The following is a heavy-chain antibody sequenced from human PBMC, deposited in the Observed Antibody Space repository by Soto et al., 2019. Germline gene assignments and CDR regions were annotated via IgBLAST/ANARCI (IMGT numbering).Heavy chain of an antibody. J-gene: IGHJ4*02. D-gene: IGHD2-15*01. Sequence: QVQLVESGGGVVQPGRSLRLSCAASGFIFNEYGMHWVRQAPGKGLEWVAVVWSDGSNKYYADSVQGRFTFSRDNSKNTMSLQMNSLRVEDTAVYYCARWGCSGSNCNLNQRSFDLWGQGTLVTVS. CDR1: GFIFNEYG. V-gene: IGHV3-33*03. CDR2: VWSDGSNK. CDR3: ARWGCSGSNCNLNQRSFDL.